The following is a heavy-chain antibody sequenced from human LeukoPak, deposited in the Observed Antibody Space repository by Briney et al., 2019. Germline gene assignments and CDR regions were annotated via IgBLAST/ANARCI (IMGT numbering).Heavy chain of an antibody. Sequence: GGSLRLSCAASGFTFSSYAMSWVRQAPGKGLEWVSAISGSGGSTYYADSVKGRLTISRDSSKNTLYLQMNSLRAEDTAVYYCAKDSSGASGNYDYFDYWGQGTLVTVSS. CDR3: AKDSSGASGNYDYFDY. CDR1: GFTFSSYA. D-gene: IGHD1-26*01. CDR2: ISGSGGST. J-gene: IGHJ4*02. V-gene: IGHV3-23*01.